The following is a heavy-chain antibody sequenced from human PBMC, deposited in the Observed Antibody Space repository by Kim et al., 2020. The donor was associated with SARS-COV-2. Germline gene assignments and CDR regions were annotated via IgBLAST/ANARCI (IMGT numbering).Heavy chain of an antibody. CDR1: GGSISSSSYY. D-gene: IGHD3-3*01. J-gene: IGHJ5*02. V-gene: IGHV4-39*01. Sequence: SETLSLTCTVSGGSISSSSYYWGWIRQPPGKGLEWIGSIYYRGSTYYNPSLKSRVTISVDTSKNQFSLKLSSVTAADTAVYYCARHALFGVVTFSWFDPWGQGTLVTVSS. CDR2: IYYRGST. CDR3: ARHALFGVVTFSWFDP.